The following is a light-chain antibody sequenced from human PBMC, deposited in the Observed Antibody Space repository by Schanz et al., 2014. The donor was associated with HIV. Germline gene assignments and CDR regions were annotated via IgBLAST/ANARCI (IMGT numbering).Light chain of an antibody. CDR3: QHYDISRGT. Sequence: EIVMTQSPASLSVSLGEGATLSCRASQSVTSNLAWYQQKLGQAPRLLIYGASSRATGIPDRFSGSGSGTDFTLTISRPEPEDFATYYCQHYDISRGTFGGGTRVEIK. J-gene: IGKJ4*01. V-gene: IGKV3D-15*01. CDR1: QSVTSN. CDR2: GAS.